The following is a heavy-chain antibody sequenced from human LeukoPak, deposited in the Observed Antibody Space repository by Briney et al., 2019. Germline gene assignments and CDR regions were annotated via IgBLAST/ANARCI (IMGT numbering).Heavy chain of an antibody. Sequence: PGGSLRLSCAASGFTFSSYGMHWVRQAPGKGLEWVAFIRYDGSNKYYADSVKGRFTISRDNSKNTLYLQMNSLRAEDTAVYYCAKDQWEYCSGGSCYSAFDYWGQGTLVTVSS. D-gene: IGHD2-15*01. V-gene: IGHV3-30*02. CDR3: AKDQWEYCSGGSCYSAFDY. CDR1: GFTFSSYG. J-gene: IGHJ4*02. CDR2: IRYDGSNK.